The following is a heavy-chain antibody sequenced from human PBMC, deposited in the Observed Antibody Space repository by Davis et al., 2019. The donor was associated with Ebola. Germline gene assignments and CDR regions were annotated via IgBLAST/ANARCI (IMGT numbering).Heavy chain of an antibody. J-gene: IGHJ6*02. D-gene: IGHD2-15*01. V-gene: IGHV4-59*01. CDR2: IYYSGST. Sequence: MPSETLSLTCTVSGVSFSSYYWSWIRQPPGKGLEWIGYIYYSGSTNYNPSLKSRVTISVDTSKNQFSLKLSSVTAADTAVYYCARVSCSGGSCYDYYGMDVWGQGTTVTVSS. CDR1: GVSFSSYY. CDR3: ARVSCSGGSCYDYYGMDV.